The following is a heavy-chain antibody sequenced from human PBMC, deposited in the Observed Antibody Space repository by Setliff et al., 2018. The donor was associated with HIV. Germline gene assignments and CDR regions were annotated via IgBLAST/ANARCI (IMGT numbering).Heavy chain of an antibody. CDR2: IYYSGIT. J-gene: IGHJ3*02. V-gene: IGHV4-31*03. D-gene: IGHD3-10*01. CDR1: GDSISSSGYY. Sequence: PSETLSLTCTVSGDSISSSGYYWSWIRPHPGKGLEWIGYIYYSGITSYSPSLKSRVTISLDTSKSQFSLKVRSVTAADTAVYYCARERGSGSLDAFDIWGQGTLVTVSS. CDR3: ARERGSGSLDAFDI.